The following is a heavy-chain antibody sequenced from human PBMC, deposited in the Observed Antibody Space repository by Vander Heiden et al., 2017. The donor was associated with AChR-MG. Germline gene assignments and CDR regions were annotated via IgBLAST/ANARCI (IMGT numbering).Heavy chain of an antibody. D-gene: IGHD4-4*01. CDR3: ATLRTTFNYYGMDV. J-gene: IGHJ6*01. Sequence: QVQLVQSGAEVKKPGSPVKVSCKASGGTFSSYAISWVRQAPGQGLEWMGGIIPIFGTANYAQKVQGRVTITADKSTSTAYMELSSMRSEDTAVYYCATLRTTFNYYGMDVWGQGTTVTVSS. CDR2: IIPIFGTA. V-gene: IGHV1-69*06. CDR1: GGTFSSYA.